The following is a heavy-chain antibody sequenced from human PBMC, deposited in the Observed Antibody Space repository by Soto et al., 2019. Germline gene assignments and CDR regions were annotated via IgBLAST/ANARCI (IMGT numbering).Heavy chain of an antibody. Sequence: GGSLRLSCAASGFTFSSYAMHWVREAPGKGLEWVAVISYDGSNKYYADSVKGRFTISRDNSKNTLYLHMNSLRPEDTAMYYCARVDRHGYEGNDPPPLYIYGMDVWGQGTLVTVSS. J-gene: IGHJ4*02. CDR1: GFTFSSYA. V-gene: IGHV3-30*14. D-gene: IGHD5-18*01. CDR3: ARVDRHGYEGNDPPPLYIYGMDV. CDR2: ISYDGSNK.